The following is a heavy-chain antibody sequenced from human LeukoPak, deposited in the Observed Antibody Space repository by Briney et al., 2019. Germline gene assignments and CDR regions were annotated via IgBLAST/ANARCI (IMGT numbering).Heavy chain of an antibody. J-gene: IGHJ4*02. D-gene: IGHD6-19*01. Sequence: PGGSLRLSCAASGFTFSNALMSWVRQAPGKGLEWVATIKQDATEIYYVDSVKGRFTISRDNAHNSLYLQMNTLRAEDTAVYYCARTGSGWQPGDYWGQGTLVTVSS. CDR1: GFTFSNAL. CDR2: IKQDATEI. CDR3: ARTGSGWQPGDY. V-gene: IGHV3-7*05.